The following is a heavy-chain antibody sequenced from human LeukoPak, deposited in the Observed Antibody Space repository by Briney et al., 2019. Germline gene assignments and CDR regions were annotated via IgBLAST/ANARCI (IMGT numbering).Heavy chain of an antibody. J-gene: IGHJ6*03. CDR1: GGSISSSSYY. D-gene: IGHD6-13*01. Sequence: SETLSLTCTVSGGSISSSSYYWGWIRQPPGKGLEWIGSIYYSGSTYYNPSLKSRFTISVDTSKNQFSLKLSSVTAADTAVYYCVGAAAGYYYYYMDVWGKGTTVTISS. V-gene: IGHV4-39*07. CDR3: VGAAAGYYYYYMDV. CDR2: IYYSGST.